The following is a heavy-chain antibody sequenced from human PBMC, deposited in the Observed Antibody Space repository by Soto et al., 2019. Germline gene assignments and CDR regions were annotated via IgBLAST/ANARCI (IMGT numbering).Heavy chain of an antibody. CDR1: GGTFSSYT. J-gene: IGHJ6*03. Sequence: GASVKVSCKASGGTFSSYTISWVRQAPGQGLEWMGRIIPILGIANYAQKFQGRVTITADKSTSTAYMELSSLRSEDTAVNYCARRGYFSSTSCPVYRDYYYYYMDVWGKGTRVTVSS. CDR2: IIPILGIA. V-gene: IGHV1-69*02. D-gene: IGHD2-2*01. CDR3: ARRGYFSSTSCPVYRDYYYYYMDV.